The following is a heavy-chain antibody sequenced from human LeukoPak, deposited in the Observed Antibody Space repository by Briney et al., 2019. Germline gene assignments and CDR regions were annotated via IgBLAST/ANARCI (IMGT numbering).Heavy chain of an antibody. CDR2: IKQDGSEK. Sequence: GGSLRLSCVASGVTFSAYWMSWVRQAPGKGLEWVANIKQDGSEKYYVDSVKGRFTISRDNAKNSLYLQMNSLRVGDTAVYYCATSSSKKFQFWGQGTLVTVSS. V-gene: IGHV3-7*05. CDR1: GVTFSAYW. CDR3: ATSSSKKFQF. D-gene: IGHD6-6*01. J-gene: IGHJ1*01.